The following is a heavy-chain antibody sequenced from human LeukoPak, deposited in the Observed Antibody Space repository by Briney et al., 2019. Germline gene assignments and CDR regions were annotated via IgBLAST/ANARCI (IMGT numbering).Heavy chain of an antibody. V-gene: IGHV4-34*01. Sequence: SETLSLTCAVYGGSFSGYYWSWIRQPPGKGLEWIGEINHSGSTNYNPSLKSRVTISVDTSKNQFSLKLSSVTAADTAVYYCARRELVGGYDCWGQGTLVTVSS. CDR1: GGSFSGYY. D-gene: IGHD1-26*01. CDR2: INHSGST. J-gene: IGHJ4*02. CDR3: ARRELVGGYDC.